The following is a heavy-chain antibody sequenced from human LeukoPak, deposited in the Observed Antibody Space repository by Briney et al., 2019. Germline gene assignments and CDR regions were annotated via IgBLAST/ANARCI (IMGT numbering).Heavy chain of an antibody. J-gene: IGHJ4*02. D-gene: IGHD4-17*01. CDR3: AHRIYGDISFDY. Sequence: SGPTLVNPTQTLTLTCTFSGFSLSTSGVGVGWIRQPPGKALEWLALIYWNDDKRYSPSLKSRLTITKDTSKNQVVLTVTNMDPVDTATYYCAHRIYGDISFDYWGQGTLVTVSS. CDR2: IYWNDDK. V-gene: IGHV2-5*01. CDR1: GFSLSTSGVG.